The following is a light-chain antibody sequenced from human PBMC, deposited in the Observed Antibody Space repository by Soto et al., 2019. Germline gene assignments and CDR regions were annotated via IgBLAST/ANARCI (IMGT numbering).Light chain of an antibody. CDR1: QGVXSH. Sequence: ILLTQCPSTLSLSLGEGVTLACRASQGVXSHIDWYQQQPGQAPRFLXDATSSRATGSPDRFSGSGSATDFTLTISRLEPEDFSVYYFQQYGSAAWTFGQGTKVDIK. CDR3: QQYGSAAWT. CDR2: ATS. J-gene: IGKJ1*01. V-gene: IGKV3-20*01.